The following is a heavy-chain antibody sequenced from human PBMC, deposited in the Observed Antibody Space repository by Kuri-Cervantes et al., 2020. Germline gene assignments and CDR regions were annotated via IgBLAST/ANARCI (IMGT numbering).Heavy chain of an antibody. Sequence: GGSLRLSCAASGFTVSSNYMSWVRQAPGKGLEWVSVIYSCGSTYYADSVKGRFTISRDNSKNTLYLQMNSLRAEDTAVYYCARGPYDILTGPRPDYYYMDVWGKGTTVTVSS. V-gene: IGHV3-66*03. D-gene: IGHD3-9*01. J-gene: IGHJ6*03. CDR1: GFTVSSNY. CDR2: IYSCGST. CDR3: ARGPYDILTGPRPDYYYMDV.